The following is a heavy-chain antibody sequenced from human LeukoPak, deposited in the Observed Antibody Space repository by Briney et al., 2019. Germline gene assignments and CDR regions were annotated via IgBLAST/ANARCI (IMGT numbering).Heavy chain of an antibody. CDR1: GGSISSSY. Sequence: KPSETLSLTCTVSGGSISSSYWSWIRQPPGKGLEWIGYIYYSGSTNYNPSLKSRVTISVDTSKNQFSLKLSSVTAADTAVYYCARSYYDSSGYYPYYFDYWSQGTLVTVSS. J-gene: IGHJ4*02. V-gene: IGHV4-59*01. CDR2: IYYSGST. CDR3: ARSYYDSSGYYPYYFDY. D-gene: IGHD3-22*01.